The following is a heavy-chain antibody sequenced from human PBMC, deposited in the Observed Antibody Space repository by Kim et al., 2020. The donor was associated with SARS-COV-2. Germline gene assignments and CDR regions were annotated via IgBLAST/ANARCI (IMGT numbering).Heavy chain of an antibody. J-gene: IGHJ4*02. D-gene: IGHD6-13*01. V-gene: IGHV3-30*18. Sequence: GGSLRLSCAASGFTFSSYGMHWVRQAPGKGLEWVAVISYDGSNKYYADSVKGRFTISRDNSKNTLYLQMNSLRAEDTAVYYCAKEAGLYSSSWYEYLDYWGQGTLVTVSS. CDR2: ISYDGSNK. CDR3: AKEAGLYSSSWYEYLDY. CDR1: GFTFSSYG.